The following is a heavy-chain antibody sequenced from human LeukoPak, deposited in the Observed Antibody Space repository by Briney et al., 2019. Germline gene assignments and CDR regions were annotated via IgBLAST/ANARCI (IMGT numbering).Heavy chain of an antibody. CDR3: ARYYYDSSGAWRYYDL. V-gene: IGHV4-59*01. J-gene: IGHJ2*01. Sequence: SETLSLTCTLSGGSISTYYWTWIRQPPGKGLEWIGYIYYTGSTNYNPSLKSRVTISVDTSKNQFTLKLSSVTAADTAVYYCARYYYDSSGAWRYYDLWGRGTLVTVSS. CDR2: IYYTGST. D-gene: IGHD3-22*01. CDR1: GGSISTYY.